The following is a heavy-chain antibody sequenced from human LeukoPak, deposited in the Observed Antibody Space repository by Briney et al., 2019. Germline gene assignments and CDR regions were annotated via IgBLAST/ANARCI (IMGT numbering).Heavy chain of an antibody. D-gene: IGHD3-22*01. Sequence: GGSLRLSCAASGFTFSSYSMNWVRQAPGKGLEWVSYISISSRTIYYADSVKGRFTISRDDAKNSVYLQMNSLKVEDTAVYYCARLKGRYHDSSGYYPFFPWGQGTLVTVSS. CDR2: ISISSRTI. CDR1: GFTFSSYS. J-gene: IGHJ5*02. CDR3: ARLKGRYHDSSGYYPFFP. V-gene: IGHV3-48*01.